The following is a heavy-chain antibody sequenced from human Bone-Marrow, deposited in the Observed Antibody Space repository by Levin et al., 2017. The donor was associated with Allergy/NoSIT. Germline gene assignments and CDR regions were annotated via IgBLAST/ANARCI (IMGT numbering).Heavy chain of an antibody. Sequence: ASETLSLTCTVSGDSIISATYYWGWVRQPPGKGLEWIGSVYFSGSTYLSPFLKSRVTMSVDTSRSHFSLNLSAVTAADTAVYYCARVPALRFLDWFLDYWGRGVLVTVSS. V-gene: IGHV4-39*02. CDR1: GDSIISATYY. CDR3: ARVPALRFLDWFLDY. CDR2: VYFSGST. J-gene: IGHJ4*02. D-gene: IGHD3-9*01.